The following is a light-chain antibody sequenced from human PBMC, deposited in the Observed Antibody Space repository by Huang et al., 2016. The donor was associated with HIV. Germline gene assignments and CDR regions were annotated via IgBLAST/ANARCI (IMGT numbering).Light chain of an antibody. CDR2: DAS. CDR1: PSVSSY. V-gene: IGKV3-11*01. CDR3: QQRSNWPPLT. J-gene: IGKJ4*01. Sequence: EIVLTQSPATLSLSPGERATLSCRASPSVSSYLAWYQQRPGQAPRLLIYDASNRVTGIPARFSGSGSGTDFTLTISSLEPEDFAVYYCQQRSNWPPLTFGGGTKVEIK.